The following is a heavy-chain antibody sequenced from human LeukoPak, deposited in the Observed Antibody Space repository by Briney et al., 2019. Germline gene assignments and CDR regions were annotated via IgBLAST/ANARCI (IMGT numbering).Heavy chain of an antibody. J-gene: IGHJ6*02. V-gene: IGHV3-30-3*01. CDR3: ARVPRYYDFWSGYQDGMDV. Sequence: GGSLRLSCAASGFTFSSYAMHWVRQAPGKGLEWVAVISYDGSNKYYADSVKGRFTISRDNSKNTLYLQMNSLRAEDTAVYYCARVPRYYDFWSGYQDGMDVWGQGTTVTVSS. D-gene: IGHD3-3*01. CDR1: GFTFSSYA. CDR2: ISYDGSNK.